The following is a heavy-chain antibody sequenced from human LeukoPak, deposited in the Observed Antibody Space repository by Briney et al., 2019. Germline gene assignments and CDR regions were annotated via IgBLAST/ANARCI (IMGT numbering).Heavy chain of an antibody. Sequence: GGSLRLSCAASGFSFSSYALHWVRQAPGKGLEWVAVISYDGSNKYYADSVKGRFTISRDNAKNSLYLQMNSLRAEDTAVYYCARGGYSSSYFYFDYWGQGTLVTVSS. CDR2: ISYDGSNK. J-gene: IGHJ4*02. V-gene: IGHV3-30*04. D-gene: IGHD6-13*01. CDR1: GFSFSSYA. CDR3: ARGGYSSSYFYFDY.